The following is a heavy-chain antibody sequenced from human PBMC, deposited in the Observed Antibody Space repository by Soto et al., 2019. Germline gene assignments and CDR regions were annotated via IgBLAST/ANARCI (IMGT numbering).Heavy chain of an antibody. J-gene: IGHJ6*02. CDR2: IIPIFRTP. D-gene: IGHD1-20*01. CDR3: AVGSLEPYNWNYYSYGLDV. CDR1: GGTFSNYA. Sequence: QVHLVQSGAEVTKSGSSVTVSCRASGGTFSNYAISWVRQAPGQGFEWLGGIIPIFRTPNKVQEFQGRVTITAETSTNTAYMELSSLRSEDTAVYFCAVGSLEPYNWNYYSYGLDVWGQGTTVTVS. V-gene: IGHV1-69*06.